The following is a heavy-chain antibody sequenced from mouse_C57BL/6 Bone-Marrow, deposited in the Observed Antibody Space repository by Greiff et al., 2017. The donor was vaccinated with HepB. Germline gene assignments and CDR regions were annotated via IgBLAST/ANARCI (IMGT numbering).Heavy chain of an antibody. D-gene: IGHD1-1*01. CDR3: ARFITTVGYWYFDV. CDR2: ISNLAYSI. J-gene: IGHJ1*03. V-gene: IGHV5-15*01. Sequence: EVQLVESGGGLVQPGGSLKLSCAASGFTFSDYGMAWVRQAPRKGPEWVAFISNLAYSIYYADTVTGRFTISRENAKNTLDLEMSSLRSEDTAMYYCARFITTVGYWYFDVWGTGTTVTVSS. CDR1: GFTFSDYG.